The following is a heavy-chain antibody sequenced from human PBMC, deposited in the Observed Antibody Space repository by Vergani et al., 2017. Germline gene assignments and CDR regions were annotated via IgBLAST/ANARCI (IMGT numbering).Heavy chain of an antibody. J-gene: IGHJ4*02. CDR3: ARLGYYGSGSYYNQPFDY. Sequence: QVQLQESGPGLVKPSETLSLTCTVSGGSVSSGSYYWSWIRQPAGKGLEWIGYIYYSGSTNYNPSLKSRVTISVDTSKNQFSLKLSSVTAADTAVYYCARLGYYGSGSYYNQPFDYWGQGTLVTVSS. V-gene: IGHV4-61*10. CDR1: GGSVSSGSYY. D-gene: IGHD3-10*01. CDR2: IYYSGST.